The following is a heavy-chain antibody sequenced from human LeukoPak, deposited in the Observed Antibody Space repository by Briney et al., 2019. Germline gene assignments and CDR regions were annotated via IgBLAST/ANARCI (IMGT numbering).Heavy chain of an antibody. Sequence: GGSLRLXCAASGFTFSDYYMSWIRQAPGKALESVSYISSSGSTIYYADSVKGRFTISRDNAKNSLYLQMNSLRAEDTAVYYCARDPEGRYFDYWGQGTLVTVSS. D-gene: IGHD1-14*01. CDR3: ARDPEGRYFDY. CDR1: GFTFSDYY. J-gene: IGHJ4*02. V-gene: IGHV3-11*04. CDR2: ISSSGSTI.